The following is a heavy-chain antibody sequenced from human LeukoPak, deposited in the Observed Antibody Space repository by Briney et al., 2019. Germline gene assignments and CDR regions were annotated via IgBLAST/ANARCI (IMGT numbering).Heavy chain of an antibody. J-gene: IGHJ4*02. D-gene: IGHD4-11*01. CDR3: ARYSNYVSANDY. Sequence: SETLSLTCTVSGGSISSYYWSWIRQPPGKGLEWIGYIYYSGSTNYNPSLKSRVTISVDTSKNQFSLKLSSVTAADTAVYYCARYSNYVSANDYWGQGTLVTVSS. V-gene: IGHV4-59*01. CDR2: IYYSGST. CDR1: GGSISSYY.